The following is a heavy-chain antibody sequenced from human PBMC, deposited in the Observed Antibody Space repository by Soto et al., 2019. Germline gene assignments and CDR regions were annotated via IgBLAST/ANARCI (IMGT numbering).Heavy chain of an antibody. CDR2: IYYSGST. Sequence: PSKTVSITCTVSGGSISSSSYYWGWIRQPPGKGLEWIGSIYYSGSTYYNPSLKSRVTISVDTSKNQFSLKLSSVTAADTAVYYCVSHGATVTRGGYAYCGQGTLVTVSS. D-gene: IGHD4-17*01. J-gene: IGHJ4*02. CDR3: VSHGATVTRGGYAY. V-gene: IGHV4-39*01. CDR1: GGSISSSSYY.